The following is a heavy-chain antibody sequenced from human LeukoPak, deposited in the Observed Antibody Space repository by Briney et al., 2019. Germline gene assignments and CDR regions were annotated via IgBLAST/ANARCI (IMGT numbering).Heavy chain of an antibody. CDR1: GVSISSYY. CDR3: ARHDGSSWYYAFDV. J-gene: IGHJ3*01. V-gene: IGHV4-59*08. CDR2: IYYSGST. Sequence: SEALSLTCTVSGVSISSYYWSWIRQPPGKGLEWIGYIYYSGSTNYNPSLKSRVTISLHTSKNQFSLKLSSVTAADTAVYYCARHDGSSWYYAFDVWGQGTMVTVSS. D-gene: IGHD6-13*01.